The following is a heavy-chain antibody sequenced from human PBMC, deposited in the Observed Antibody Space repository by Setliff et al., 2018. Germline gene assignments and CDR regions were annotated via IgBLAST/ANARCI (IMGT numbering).Heavy chain of an antibody. CDR1: GYTFTSYG. CDR2: ISAYNGNT. D-gene: IGHD4-17*01. CDR3: ARDLSTTVMTRSWYYFDY. J-gene: IGHJ4*02. Sequence: EASVKVSCKASGYTFTSYGISWVRQAPGQGLEWMGWISAYNGNTNYAQKLQGRVTMTTDTSTSTAYMELRSLRSDDTAMYYCARDLSTTVMTRSWYYFDYWGQGTLVTVSS. V-gene: IGHV1-18*01.